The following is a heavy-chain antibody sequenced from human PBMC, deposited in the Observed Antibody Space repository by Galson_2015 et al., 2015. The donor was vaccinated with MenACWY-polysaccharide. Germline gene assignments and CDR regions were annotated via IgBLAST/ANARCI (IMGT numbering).Heavy chain of an antibody. D-gene: IGHD3-10*01. J-gene: IGHJ6*02. V-gene: IGHV3-9*01. Sequence: SLRLSCAASGFSFDDYAIHWVRQAPGKGLEWVSGISWNGVNVGYADSVKGRSTLSRDNAKNSLYLEMTSLRDEDTALYYCAKAVTGGSVSYGMYFGVDVWGQETTVIVSS. CDR1: GFSFDDYA. CDR2: ISWNGVNV. CDR3: AKAVTGGSVSYGMYFGVDV.